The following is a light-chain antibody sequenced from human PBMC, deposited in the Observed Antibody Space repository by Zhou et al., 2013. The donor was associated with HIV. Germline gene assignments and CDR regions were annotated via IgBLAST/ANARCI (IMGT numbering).Light chain of an antibody. CDR2: ATS. CDR3: QKYSSVPII. Sequence: DIQMTQSPSFVSASVGDSVNITCRASRDINVWLAWYQQRPGKVPKLLIYATSTLQFGVPSRFSGSGSGTDFTLTISSLQPEDVATYYCQKYSSVPIIFGQGTRLEIK. V-gene: IGKV1-27*01. CDR1: RDINVW. J-gene: IGKJ5*01.